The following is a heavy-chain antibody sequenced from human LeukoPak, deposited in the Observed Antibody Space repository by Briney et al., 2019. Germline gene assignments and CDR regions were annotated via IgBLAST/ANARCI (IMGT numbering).Heavy chain of an antibody. Sequence: SETLSLTCTVSGGSISNYYCSWIRQPPGKGLEWIGYFYYTGSTYYNPSLKSRVTISVDMSKNQFSLKLSSVTAADTAVYYCASTHYYDSSGYFSAFDMWGRGTMVTVSS. CDR1: GGSISNYY. J-gene: IGHJ3*02. CDR2: FYYTGST. V-gene: IGHV4-59*08. CDR3: ASTHYYDSSGYFSAFDM. D-gene: IGHD3-22*01.